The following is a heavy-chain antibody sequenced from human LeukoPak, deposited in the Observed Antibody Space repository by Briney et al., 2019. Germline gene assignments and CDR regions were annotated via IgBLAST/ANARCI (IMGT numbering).Heavy chain of an antibody. CDR2: ISSSSTTI. V-gene: IGHV3-48*02. J-gene: IGHJ4*02. D-gene: IGHD1-26*01. CDR1: GFTFSSNS. CDR3: AREIGGGLHYFQY. Sequence: PGGSLRLSCAASGFTFSSNSMNWVRQAPGKGLEWVSYISSSSTTIFYADSLKGRFTISRDNAKNSLYLRMNSLRDEDTAVYYCAREIGGGLHYFQYWGQGTLVTVSS.